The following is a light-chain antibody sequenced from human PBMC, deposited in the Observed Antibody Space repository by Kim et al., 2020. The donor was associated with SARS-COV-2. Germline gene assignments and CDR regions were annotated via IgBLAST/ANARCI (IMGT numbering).Light chain of an antibody. Sequence: GQSIPISCPGTSNDVGAYNFVSWYQQHPGKAPQLMIYDVSHRPSGVPDRISGSKSGNTASLTISGLQADDEADYFCCSYAASYAYVFGTGTQLTVL. CDR3: CSYAASYAYV. CDR1: SNDVGAYNF. V-gene: IGLV2-11*03. J-gene: IGLJ1*01. CDR2: DVS.